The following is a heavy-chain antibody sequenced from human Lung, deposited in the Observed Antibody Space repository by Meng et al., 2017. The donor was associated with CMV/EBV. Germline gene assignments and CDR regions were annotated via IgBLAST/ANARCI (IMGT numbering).Heavy chain of an antibody. CDR2: INGDGSST. Sequence: GGSLRLXCAASGFTFSSYWMHWVRQAPGKGLVWVSRINGDGSSTSYADSVKGRFTISRDNGKNTLYLQMNSLRAEDTAVYYCARDVVEGSVWLGYWGHGTXVTVSS. CDR1: GFTFSSYW. D-gene: IGHD2-15*01. J-gene: IGHJ4*01. CDR3: ARDVVEGSVWLGY. V-gene: IGHV3-74*01.